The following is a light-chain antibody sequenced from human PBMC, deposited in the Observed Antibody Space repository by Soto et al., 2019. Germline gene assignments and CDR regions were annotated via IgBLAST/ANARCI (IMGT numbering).Light chain of an antibody. CDR1: QSITRW. CDR2: DAS. Sequence: DIPMTQSPSTLSASVGDRVTITCRASQSITRWLAWYQQKPGKAPKLLIYDASNLQSGVPSRFSGSGSGTEFTLTIASLQPDAFAIYHGQPYSTDSTFGLGTKLEIK. CDR3: QPYSTDST. V-gene: IGKV1-5*01. J-gene: IGKJ2*01.